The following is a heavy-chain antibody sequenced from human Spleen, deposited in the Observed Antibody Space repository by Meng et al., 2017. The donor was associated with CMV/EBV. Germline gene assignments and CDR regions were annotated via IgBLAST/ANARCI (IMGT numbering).Heavy chain of an antibody. CDR2: MYYSGST. V-gene: IGHV4-39*07. D-gene: IGHD6-19*01. CDR1: GGSISSSSYY. CDR3: AGATAVADLHY. Sequence: SETLSLTCTVSGGSISSSSYYWGWIRQPPGKGLEWIGNMYYSGSTYYNPSLKSRVTISVDTPKNQFSLKLSSVTAADTAVYFCAGATAVADLHYWGQGTLVTVSS. J-gene: IGHJ4*02.